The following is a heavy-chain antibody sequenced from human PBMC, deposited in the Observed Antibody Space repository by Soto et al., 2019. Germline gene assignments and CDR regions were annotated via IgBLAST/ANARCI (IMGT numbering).Heavy chain of an antibody. J-gene: IGHJ4*02. CDR1: GGSISSSSYY. CDR2: IYYSGST. Sequence: SETLSLTFTVSGGSISSSSYYWGWIRQPPGKGLEWIGSIYYSGSTYYNPSLKSRVTISVDTSKNQFSLKLSSVTAADTAVYYCARGDRRGYGYQLVWGQGTLVTVSS. V-gene: IGHV4-39*07. D-gene: IGHD2-2*01. CDR3: ARGDRRGYGYQLV.